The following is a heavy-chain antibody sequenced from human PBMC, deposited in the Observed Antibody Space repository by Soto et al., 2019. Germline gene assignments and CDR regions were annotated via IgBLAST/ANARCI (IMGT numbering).Heavy chain of an antibody. D-gene: IGHD2-8*02. J-gene: IGHJ4*02. CDR3: GRRTGPGYFDY. V-gene: IGHV1-46*03. CDR1: GYTFASYY. CDR2: INPSGGST. Sequence: GASVKVSCKASGYTFASYYLHRARQAPGQGLEWMGVINPSGGSTSYAQKFQGRVTMTSDTSTSTVYMELSSLRSEDTAVYYCGRRTGPGYFDYWGQGSLVTVSS.